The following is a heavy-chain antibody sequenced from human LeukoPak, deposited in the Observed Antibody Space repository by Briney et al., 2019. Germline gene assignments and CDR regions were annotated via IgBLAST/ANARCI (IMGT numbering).Heavy chain of an antibody. CDR2: ISAYNGNT. Sequence: GASVKVSCKASGYTFTSYGISWVRQAPGQGLEWMGWISAYNGNTNYAQKLQGRVTMTTDTSTSTTYMELRSLRSDDTAVYYCARDTGGEMDTIDFDYWGQGTLVTVSS. V-gene: IGHV1-18*01. CDR3: ARDTGGEMDTIDFDY. CDR1: GYTFTSYG. D-gene: IGHD5-24*01. J-gene: IGHJ4*02.